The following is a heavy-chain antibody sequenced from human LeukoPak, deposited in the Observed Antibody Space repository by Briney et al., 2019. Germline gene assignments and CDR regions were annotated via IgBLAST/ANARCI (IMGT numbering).Heavy chain of an antibody. D-gene: IGHD4-17*01. CDR1: GGSFSSYY. CDR2: INHSGST. Sequence: SETLSLTCAVYGGSFSSYYWSWIRQPPGKGLEWIGEINHSGSTNYNPSLKSRVTISVDTSKNQFSLKLSSVTAADTAIYYCARRTYYGDYWSSLDNYYMDVWGKGTTVTISS. J-gene: IGHJ6*03. CDR3: ARRTYYGDYWSSLDNYYMDV. V-gene: IGHV4-34*01.